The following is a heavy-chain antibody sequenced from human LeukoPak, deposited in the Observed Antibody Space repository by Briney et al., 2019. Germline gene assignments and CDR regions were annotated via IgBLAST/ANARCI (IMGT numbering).Heavy chain of an antibody. CDR2: IYYSGST. J-gene: IGHJ3*02. Sequence: TSETLSLTCTVSGGSISSGDYYWSWIRQPPGKGLEWIGYIYYSGSTYYNPSLKSRVTISVDTSKNQFSLKLSSVTAADTAVYYCARAAKSRFDAFDIWGQGTMVTVSS. D-gene: IGHD2-15*01. CDR3: ARAAKSRFDAFDI. CDR1: GGSISSGDYY. V-gene: IGHV4-30-4*08.